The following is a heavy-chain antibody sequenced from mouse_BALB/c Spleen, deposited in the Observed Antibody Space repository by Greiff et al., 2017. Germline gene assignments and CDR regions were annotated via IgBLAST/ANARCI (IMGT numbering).Heavy chain of an antibody. CDR2: ISSGGSYT. D-gene: IGHD1-2*01. Sequence: EVQLVESGGGLVKPGGSLKLSCAASGFTFSSYAMSWVRQSPEKRLEWVAEISSGGSYTYYPDTVTGRFTISRDNAKNTLYLEMSSLRSEDTAMYYCARIYYCYALGGQGTSVTVSS. CDR1: GFTFSSYA. V-gene: IGHV5-9-4*01. J-gene: IGHJ4*01. CDR3: ARIYYCYAL.